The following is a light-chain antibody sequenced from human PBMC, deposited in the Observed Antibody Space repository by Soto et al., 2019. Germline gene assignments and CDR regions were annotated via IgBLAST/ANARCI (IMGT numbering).Light chain of an antibody. Sequence: QSVLTRPASVSGSPGQSITISCTGTSSDVGGYNYVSWYQQHPGKAPKLMIYEVSNRPSGVSNRFSGSKSGNTASLTISGLQAEDEADYYCSSYTSSSTLVVFGPGTKVTVL. CDR1: SSDVGGYNY. CDR3: SSYTSSSTLVV. V-gene: IGLV2-14*01. CDR2: EVS. J-gene: IGLJ1*01.